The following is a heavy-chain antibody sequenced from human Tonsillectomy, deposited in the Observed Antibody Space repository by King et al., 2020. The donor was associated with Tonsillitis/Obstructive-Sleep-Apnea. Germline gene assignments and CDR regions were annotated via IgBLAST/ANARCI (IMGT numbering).Heavy chain of an antibody. J-gene: IGHJ3*02. Sequence: VQLQESGPGLVKPSETLSLTCTVSDGSISSYYWSWIRQPPGKGLKWSGYIYSSGIINYNPTLKSRVTLSVDTSKNQFSLKLSSVTAADTAVYYCARGTTYYDFWSGSVAFDIWGQGTMVTVSS. D-gene: IGHD3-3*01. CDR1: DGSISSYY. CDR3: ARGTTYYDFWSGSVAFDI. CDR2: IYSSGII. V-gene: IGHV4-59*01.